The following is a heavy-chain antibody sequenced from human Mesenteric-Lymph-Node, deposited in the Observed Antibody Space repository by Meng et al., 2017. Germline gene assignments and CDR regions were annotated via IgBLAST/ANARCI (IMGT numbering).Heavy chain of an antibody. CDR3: SRHDNSGSDY. J-gene: IGHJ4*02. V-gene: IGHV3-73*01. D-gene: IGHD3-22*01. Sequence: GESLKISCAASGFTFSGSAMHWVRQASGKGLEWVGRIRTKTYNYATAYAASVKGRFTISRDDSKNTAYLQMNSLKTEDTAVYYCSRHDNSGSDYWGQGALVTVSS. CDR1: GFTFSGSA. CDR2: IRTKTYNYAT.